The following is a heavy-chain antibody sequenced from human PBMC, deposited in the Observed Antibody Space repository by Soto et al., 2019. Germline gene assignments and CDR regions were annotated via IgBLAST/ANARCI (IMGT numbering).Heavy chain of an antibody. V-gene: IGHV3-73*01. CDR2: IYSSDSTSYAT. CDR3: TRHVSDF. Sequence: PGGSLRLSCAASGFTVSSYYMSWVRQAPGKGLEWVSLIYSSDSTSYATAYAASVKGRFSISRDDSKNTAYLQMNSLKTEDTAVYYCTRHVSDFWGQGTLVTVSS. D-gene: IGHD3-3*01. J-gene: IGHJ4*01. CDR1: GFTVSSYY.